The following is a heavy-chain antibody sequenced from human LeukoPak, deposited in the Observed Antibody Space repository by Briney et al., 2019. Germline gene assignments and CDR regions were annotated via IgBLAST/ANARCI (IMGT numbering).Heavy chain of an antibody. CDR1: GFTFSSYS. V-gene: IGHV3-48*01. Sequence: GGSLRLSCAASGFTFSSYSMNWVRQAPGKGLEWVSYISSSSSTIYYADSVKGRFTISRDNAKNSLYLQMSSLRAEDTAVYYCARGRYCSGGSCYEEVLGGEYFQHWGQGTLVTVSS. D-gene: IGHD2-15*01. J-gene: IGHJ1*01. CDR3: ARGRYCSGGSCYEEVLGGEYFQH. CDR2: ISSSSSTI.